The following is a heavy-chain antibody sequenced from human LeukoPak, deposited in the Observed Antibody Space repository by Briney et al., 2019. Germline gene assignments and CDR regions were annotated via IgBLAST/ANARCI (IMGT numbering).Heavy chain of an antibody. V-gene: IGHV1-2*02. CDR2: INPKSGGT. CDR3: ARWVPYKQQAPLGFDY. CDR1: GYTFTGYF. J-gene: IGHJ4*02. Sequence: ASVRVSCTASGYTFTGYFMHWVRQAPGQGLEWMGWINPKSGGTNFAQKFQGRVTMARDTSISTAYMELSRLRSDDTAVYYCARWVPYKQQAPLGFDYGGQGTLVTVSA. D-gene: IGHD6-13*01.